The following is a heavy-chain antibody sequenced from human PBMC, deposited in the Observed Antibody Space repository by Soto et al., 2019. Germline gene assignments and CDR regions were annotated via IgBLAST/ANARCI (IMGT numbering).Heavy chain of an antibody. D-gene: IGHD3-10*01. J-gene: IGHJ4*02. CDR3: AKDHYYGSNFDY. V-gene: IGHV3-30*18. CDR1: GFTFSSYG. Sequence: GGSLRLSCAASGFTFSSYGMHWVRQAPGKGLEWVAVISYDGSNKYYADSVKGRFTISRDNSKNTLYLQMNSLRAEDTAVYYCAKDHYYGSNFDYWGQGTLVTVSS. CDR2: ISYDGSNK.